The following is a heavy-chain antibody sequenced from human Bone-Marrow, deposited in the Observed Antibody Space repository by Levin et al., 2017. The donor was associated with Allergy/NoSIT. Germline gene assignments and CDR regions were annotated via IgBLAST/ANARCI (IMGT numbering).Heavy chain of an antibody. Sequence: GESLKISCKAYGYKFSKSNMHWVRQAPGQGLEWIAIFDPRGDSTRVAQKFHGRVTTAWDASTSTVTMELRSLTSEDTAVYYCARDNSGYSSDFWGQGTLVT. CDR1: GYKFSKSN. J-gene: IGHJ3*01. D-gene: IGHD5-12*01. CDR2: FDPRGDST. V-gene: IGHV1-46*01. CDR3: ARDNSGYSSDF.